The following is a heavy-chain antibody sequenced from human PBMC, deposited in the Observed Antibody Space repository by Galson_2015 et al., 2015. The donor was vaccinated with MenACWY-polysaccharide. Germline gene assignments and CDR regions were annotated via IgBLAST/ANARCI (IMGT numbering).Heavy chain of an antibody. CDR1: GFTFSSYG. Sequence: SLRLSCAASGFTFSSYGMHWVRQAPGKGLEWVAFIRYDGSNKYYADSVKGRFTISRDNSKNTLYLQMNSLRAEDTAVYYCAKDGTTVTTRGSFDYWGQGPLVTVSS. CDR2: IRYDGSNK. D-gene: IGHD4-17*01. V-gene: IGHV3-30*02. CDR3: AKDGTTVTTRGSFDY. J-gene: IGHJ4*02.